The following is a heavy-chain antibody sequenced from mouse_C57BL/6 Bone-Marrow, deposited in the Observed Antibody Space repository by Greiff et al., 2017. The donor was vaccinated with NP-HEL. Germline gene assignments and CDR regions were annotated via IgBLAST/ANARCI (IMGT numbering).Heavy chain of an antibody. V-gene: IGHV14-3*01. Sequence: EVMLVESVAELVRPGASVKLSCTASGFNIKNTYMHWVKQRPEQGLEWIGRIDPANGNTKYAPKFQGKATITADTSSNTAYLQLSSLTSEDTAIYYCAPRYSNYVYYFDYWGQGTTLTVSS. D-gene: IGHD2-5*01. CDR2: IDPANGNT. CDR1: GFNIKNTY. J-gene: IGHJ2*01. CDR3: APRYSNYVYYFDY.